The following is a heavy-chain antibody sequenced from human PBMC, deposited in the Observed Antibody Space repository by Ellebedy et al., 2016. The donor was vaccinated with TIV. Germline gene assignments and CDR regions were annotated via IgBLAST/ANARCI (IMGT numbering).Heavy chain of an antibody. Sequence: AASVKVSCKASGYTFSNYFMHWVRQAPGQGLEWMGIINPSGGSTTYARKLQGRVTMTRDTSTSTAYMELRSLRSDDTAVYYCARVVASRADYWGQGTLVTVSS. D-gene: IGHD2-15*01. CDR1: GYTFSNYF. CDR2: INPSGGST. J-gene: IGHJ4*02. V-gene: IGHV1-46*04. CDR3: ARVVASRADY.